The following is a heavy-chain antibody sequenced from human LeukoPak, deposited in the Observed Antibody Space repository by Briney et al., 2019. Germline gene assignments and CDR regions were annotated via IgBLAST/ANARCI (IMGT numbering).Heavy chain of an antibody. Sequence: GGSLRLSCAASGFTFSSYSMNWVRQAPGKGLEWVSYSSSRSSTIYYADSVKGRFTISRDNSKNTLYLQMNSLRAEDTAIYYCAKDARRSDGWYFFDHWGQGALVTVSS. CDR1: GFTFSSYS. D-gene: IGHD6-19*01. CDR3: AKDARRSDGWYFFDH. CDR2: SSSRSSTI. J-gene: IGHJ4*02. V-gene: IGHV3-48*01.